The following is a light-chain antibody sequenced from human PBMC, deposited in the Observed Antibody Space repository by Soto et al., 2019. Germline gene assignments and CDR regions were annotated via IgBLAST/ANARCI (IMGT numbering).Light chain of an antibody. V-gene: IGLV2-14*01. CDR1: SSDVGGYDY. Sequence: QSALTQPASMSGSPGQSMTISCTGTSSDVGGYDYVSWYQQLPGKAPTLMIYDVNNQPSGVSHRFSGSKSGNTASLTISGLQAEDEADYYCSSYTGSSTFVFGTGLKVTVL. CDR3: SSYTGSSTFV. J-gene: IGLJ1*01. CDR2: DVN.